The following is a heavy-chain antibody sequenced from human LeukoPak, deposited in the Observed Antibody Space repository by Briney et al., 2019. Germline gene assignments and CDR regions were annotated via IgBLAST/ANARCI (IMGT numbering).Heavy chain of an antibody. J-gene: IGHJ4*02. V-gene: IGHV3-21*01. CDR2: ISSSSSYI. D-gene: IGHD5-18*01. Sequence: PGGSLRLSCAVSGFTFSSYSMNWVRQAPGKGLEWVSSISSSSSYIYYADSVKGRFTISRDNAKNSLYLQMNSLRAEDTAVYYCARGGYSYGLALWYWGQGTLVTVSS. CDR3: ARGGYSYGLALWY. CDR1: GFTFSSYS.